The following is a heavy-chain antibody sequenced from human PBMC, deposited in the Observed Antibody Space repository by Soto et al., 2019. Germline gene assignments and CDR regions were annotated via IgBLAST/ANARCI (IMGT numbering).Heavy chain of an antibody. V-gene: IGHV3-48*03. CDR1: GFTFSSYE. CDR2: ISSSGSTI. J-gene: IGHJ4*02. D-gene: IGHD1-26*01. CDR3: ARDRTPYSGSYLWY. Sequence: EVQLVESGGGLVQPGGSLRLSCAASGFTFSSYEMNWVRQAPGKGLEWVSYISSSGSTIYYADSVKGRFTISRDNAKNSLYLQMNSLRAEDTAVYYCARDRTPYSGSYLWYWGQGTLVTVSS.